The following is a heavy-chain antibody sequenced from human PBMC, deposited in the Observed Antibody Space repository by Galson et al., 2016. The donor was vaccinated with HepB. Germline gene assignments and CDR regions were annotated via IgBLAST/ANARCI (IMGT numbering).Heavy chain of an antibody. V-gene: IGHV3-21*01. J-gene: IGHJ6*02. Sequence: SLRLSCAASGLSFSTSNMHWVRQAPGLGLEWVAFIQGNDRSIYYADSVRGRFSVSRDSANNLLYLQMNSLRADDTAVYYCATSDRFAPINYYYYALDVWGQGTTVTVSS. CDR2: IQGNDRSI. CDR3: ATSDRFAPINYYYYALDV. CDR1: GLSFSTSN. D-gene: IGHD2-21*01.